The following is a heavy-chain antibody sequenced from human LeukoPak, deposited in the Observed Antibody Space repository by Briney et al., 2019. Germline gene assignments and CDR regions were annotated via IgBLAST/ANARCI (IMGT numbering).Heavy chain of an antibody. V-gene: IGHV3-9*01. D-gene: IGHD2-2*01. CDR1: GFTFDDYA. CDR2: ISWNSGSI. J-gene: IGHJ3*02. Sequence: PGGSLRLSCAASGFTFDDYAMHWVRQAPGKGLEWVSGISWNSGSIGYADSVKGRFTISRDNAKNSLYLQMNSLRAEDTAVYYCAKVQSPTYCSSTSCPNGVDAFDIWGQGTMVTVSS. CDR3: AKVQSPTYCSSTSCPNGVDAFDI.